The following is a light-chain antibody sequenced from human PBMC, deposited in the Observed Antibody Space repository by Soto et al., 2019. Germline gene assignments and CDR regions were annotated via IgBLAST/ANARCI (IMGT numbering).Light chain of an antibody. CDR2: TAS. J-gene: IGKJ1*01. CDR1: QSISGY. CDR3: QQSYNSPQT. V-gene: IGKV1-39*01. Sequence: EIQMTQSPSSLSASVGGRVPITCRASQSISGYLNWYQQKPGRAPKLLIYTASSLQSGVPSRFSGSGSGTDVTLTISSLQPEEFATYSCQQSYNSPQTFGQGTRWIS.